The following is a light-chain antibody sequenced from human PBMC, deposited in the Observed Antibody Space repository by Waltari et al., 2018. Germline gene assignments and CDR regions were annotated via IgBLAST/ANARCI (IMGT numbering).Light chain of an antibody. CDR3: QQYDNWPPVT. V-gene: IGKV3-15*01. CDR2: DAS. J-gene: IGKJ4*01. CDR1: QSVGSN. Sequence: EVVMTQSPATLSVSPGERATLSCRASQSVGSNLAWYQQKPGQAPRLLIYDASTRATGIPARFSGNGAGTAFTLTISSLQSEDFALYYCQQYDNWPPVTFGGGTRVAIK.